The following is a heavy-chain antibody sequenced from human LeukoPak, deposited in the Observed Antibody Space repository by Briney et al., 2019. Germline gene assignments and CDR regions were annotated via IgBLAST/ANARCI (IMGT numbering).Heavy chain of an antibody. CDR1: GLTFSSYA. Sequence: GGSLRLSCAASGLTFSSYAMTWVRQAPGKRLEWVSGISGSGGKTYYADSVKGRFTISRDNSKNTLFLQMNSLRAEDTAVYYRAKDLEAGATPGEAFDMWGQGTMVTVSS. J-gene: IGHJ3*02. V-gene: IGHV3-23*01. D-gene: IGHD1-26*01. CDR3: AKDLEAGATPGEAFDM. CDR2: ISGSGGKT.